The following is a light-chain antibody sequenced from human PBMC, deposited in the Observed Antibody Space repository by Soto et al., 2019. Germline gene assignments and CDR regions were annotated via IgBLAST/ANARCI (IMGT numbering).Light chain of an antibody. CDR1: QNIRTF. CDR3: QQSYSPPPLT. Sequence: TQSPGTLSLSPGERVTITCRASQNIRTFLNWYQQIPGKAPKLLIHDASSLQSGVPSRFSGSGSGTHFSLTINNLQPDDSATYYCQQSYSPPPLTLGQGTRLEN. J-gene: IGKJ5*01. V-gene: IGKV1-39*01. CDR2: DAS.